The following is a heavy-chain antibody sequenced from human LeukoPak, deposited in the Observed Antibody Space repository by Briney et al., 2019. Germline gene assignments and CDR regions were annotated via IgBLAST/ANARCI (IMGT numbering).Heavy chain of an antibody. CDR1: GGSISSSSFY. CDR2: INHSGST. Sequence: SETLSLTCSVSGGSISSSSFYWSWIRQPPGKGLEWIAEINHSGSTNYNPSLKSRVTISVDTSKNQFSLKLSSVTAADTAVYYCASASRHYYYYMDVWGKGTTVTVSS. J-gene: IGHJ6*03. CDR3: ASASRHYYYYMDV. V-gene: IGHV4-39*07.